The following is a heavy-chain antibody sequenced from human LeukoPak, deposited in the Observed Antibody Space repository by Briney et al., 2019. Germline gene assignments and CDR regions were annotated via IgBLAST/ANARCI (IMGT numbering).Heavy chain of an antibody. V-gene: IGHV3-23*01. CDR1: GFTFSSYA. CDR2: ISGSGGST. CDR3: ARHTGSTWSTGY. D-gene: IGHD6-13*01. J-gene: IGHJ4*02. Sequence: GGSLRLSCAASGFTFSSYAMSWVRQAPGKGLEWVSAISGSGGSTYYADSVKGRFTISRDNSNSTLYLQMSSLRAGDTAVYYCARHTGSTWSTGYWGQGTLVTVSS.